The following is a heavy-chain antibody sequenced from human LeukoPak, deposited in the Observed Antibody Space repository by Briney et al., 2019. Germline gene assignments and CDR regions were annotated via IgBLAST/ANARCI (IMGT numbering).Heavy chain of an antibody. J-gene: IGHJ4*02. CDR1: GYTFINYG. CDR3: ARVSYSSGWYGLDY. D-gene: IGHD6-19*01. V-gene: IGHV1-69*05. Sequence: SVKVSCKASGYTFINYGINWIRQAPGQGLEWMGRIIPIFGTANYAQKFQGRVTITTDESTSTAYMELSSLRSEDTAVYYCARVSYSSGWYGLDYWGQGTLVTVSS. CDR2: IIPIFGTA.